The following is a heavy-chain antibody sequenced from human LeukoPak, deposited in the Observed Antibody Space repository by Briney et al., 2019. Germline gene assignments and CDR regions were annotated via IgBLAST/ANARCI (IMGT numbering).Heavy chain of an antibody. D-gene: IGHD3-10*01. J-gene: IGHJ4*02. CDR3: ARDYYGSGSYRRGAFGRDY. V-gene: IGHV3-30*04. CDR2: ISYDGSNK. Sequence: PGGSLRLSCAASGFTFSSYAMHWVRQAPGKGLEWVAVISYDGSNKYYADSVKGRFTISRDNSKNTLYLQMNSLRAEDTAVYYCARDYYGSGSYRRGAFGRDYWGQGTLVTVSS. CDR1: GFTFSSYA.